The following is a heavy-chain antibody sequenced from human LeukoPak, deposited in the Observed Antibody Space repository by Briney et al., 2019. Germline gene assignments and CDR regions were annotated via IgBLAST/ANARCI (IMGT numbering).Heavy chain of an antibody. D-gene: IGHD6-19*01. V-gene: IGHV3-13*01. CDR3: ARDAVPGRGGAFDY. CDR2: IGPAGDT. Sequence: GGSLRLSCAASGITFSGYDMHWVRQGTGKNLEWVSAIGPAGDTYYSDSVKGRFTISREDARNSLYLQMNSLTAEDTAVYYCARDAVPGRGGAFDYWGQGTLVMVSS. CDR1: GITFSGYD. J-gene: IGHJ4*02.